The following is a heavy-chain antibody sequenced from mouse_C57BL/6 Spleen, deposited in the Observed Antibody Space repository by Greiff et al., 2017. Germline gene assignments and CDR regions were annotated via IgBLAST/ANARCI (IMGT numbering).Heavy chain of an antibody. CDR2: IYPGDGDT. D-gene: IGHD1-1*01. Sequence: QVQLKQSGAELVKPGASVKISCKASGYAFSSYWMNWVKQRPGKGLEWIGQIYPGDGDTNYNGKFKGKATLTADKSSSTAYMQLSSLTSEDSAVYFCARETTVGAFDDWGQGTTLTVSS. J-gene: IGHJ2*01. V-gene: IGHV1-80*01. CDR1: GYAFSSYW. CDR3: ARETTVGAFDD.